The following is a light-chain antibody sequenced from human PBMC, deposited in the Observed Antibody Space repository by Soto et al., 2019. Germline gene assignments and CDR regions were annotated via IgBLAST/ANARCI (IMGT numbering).Light chain of an antibody. V-gene: IGLV1-44*01. J-gene: IGLJ2*01. Sequence: QSALTQPPSASGTPGQRVTISCFGSNSNIGSYTVNWYQQHPGTAPKLLIYSSNQRPSGVPDRFSGSKSGTSASLAISGLQSEDEADYYCAAWDDSLNGVAFGGGTQLTVL. CDR3: AAWDDSLNGVA. CDR1: NSNIGSYT. CDR2: SSN.